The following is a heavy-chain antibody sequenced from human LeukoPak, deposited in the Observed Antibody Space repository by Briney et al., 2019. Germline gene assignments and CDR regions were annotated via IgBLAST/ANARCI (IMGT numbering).Heavy chain of an antibody. Sequence: GGSLRLSCAASGFTFSNYEMNWVRQAPGKGLVWVSYISNSGTTIYYTDSVKGRFTISRDNAQNSLYLQMNSLRAEDTAVYYCARDQPSSWYYFDYWGQGTLVTVSS. J-gene: IGHJ4*02. CDR1: GFTFSNYE. D-gene: IGHD6-13*01. V-gene: IGHV3-48*03. CDR2: ISNSGTTI. CDR3: ARDQPSSWYYFDY.